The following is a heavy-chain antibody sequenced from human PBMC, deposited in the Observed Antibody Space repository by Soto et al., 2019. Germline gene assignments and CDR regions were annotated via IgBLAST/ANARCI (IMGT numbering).Heavy chain of an antibody. D-gene: IGHD2-21*01. J-gene: IGHJ4*01. CDR2: ISANGQGI. V-gene: IGHV3-23*01. Sequence: PGGSLRLSCSTSVFTFSINALRWVRQAPGKGLEWVSAISANGQGIYYADSVRGRFSISRDNSRNTVFLHMNSLRAEDTAVYYCAKVRAYAHPQFREWGHGTLV. CDR3: AKVRAYAHPQFRE. CDR1: VFTFSINA.